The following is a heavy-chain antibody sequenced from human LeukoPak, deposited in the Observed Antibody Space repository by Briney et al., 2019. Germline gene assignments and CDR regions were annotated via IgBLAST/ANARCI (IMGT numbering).Heavy chain of an antibody. J-gene: IGHJ6*02. CDR3: ARSIAARPYYYGMDV. CDR2: ISSNGGST. CDR1: GFTFSSYA. D-gene: IGHD6-6*01. V-gene: IGHV3-64*01. Sequence: GGSLRLSCAASGFTFSSYAMHWVRQAPGKGLEYVSAISSNGGSTYYANSVKGRFTISRDNSKNTLYLQMGSLRAEDMAVYYCARSIAARPYYYGMDVWGQGTTVTVSS.